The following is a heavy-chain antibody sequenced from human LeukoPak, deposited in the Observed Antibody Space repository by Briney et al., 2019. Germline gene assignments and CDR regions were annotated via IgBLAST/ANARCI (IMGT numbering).Heavy chain of an antibody. CDR2: ISWNSGSI. CDR1: GFTFDDYA. Sequence: GGSLRLSCAASGFTFDDYAMHWVRQAPGKGLEWVSGISWNSGSIGYADSVKGRFTISRDNAKNSLYLQMNSLRAEDTALCYCAKDKGWNYFFDYWGQGTLVTVSS. V-gene: IGHV3-9*01. D-gene: IGHD1-7*01. CDR3: AKDKGWNYFFDY. J-gene: IGHJ4*02.